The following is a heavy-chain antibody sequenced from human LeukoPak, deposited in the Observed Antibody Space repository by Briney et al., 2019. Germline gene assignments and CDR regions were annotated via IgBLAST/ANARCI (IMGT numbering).Heavy chain of an antibody. CDR1: GFTFSSYG. CDR2: ISYDGSNK. D-gene: IGHD6-13*01. V-gene: IGHV3-30*18. CDR3: AKGPSSQTPHDAFDI. J-gene: IGHJ3*02. Sequence: GGSLRLSCAAAGFTFSSYGMHWVRQAPGKGLEWGAVISYDGSNKYYADSVKGRFTISRDNSKNTLYLQMNSLRAEDTAVYYCAKGPSSQTPHDAFDIWGQGTMVTVSS.